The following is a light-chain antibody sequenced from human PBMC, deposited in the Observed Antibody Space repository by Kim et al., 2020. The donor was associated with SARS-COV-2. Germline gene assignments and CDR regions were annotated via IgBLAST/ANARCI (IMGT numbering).Light chain of an antibody. CDR1: SSNIGNNA. V-gene: IGLV1-36*01. CDR2: YDD. CDR3: ATWDDRLNGWV. Sequence: QRVTISCSGSSSNIGNNAVNWYQQLPGKAPKLLIYYDDLLPSGVSDRFSGSKSGTSASLAISGLQSEDEADYYCATWDDRLNGWVFGGGTQPDRP. J-gene: IGLJ3*02.